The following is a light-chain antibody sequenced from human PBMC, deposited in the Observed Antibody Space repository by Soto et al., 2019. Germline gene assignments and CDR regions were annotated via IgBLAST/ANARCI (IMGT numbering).Light chain of an antibody. J-gene: IGLJ1*01. V-gene: IGLV2-14*01. CDR3: SSKTSSRTPFV. Sequence: QSALTQPASVSGSPGQSITISCTGTSSDVGGYNYVSWYQQHPGNAPRLMIYEVNNRPSGVPNRFSGSKSGNTASLTISGLQAEDEADDYCSSKTSSRTPFVFGTGTKLTVL. CDR2: EVN. CDR1: SSDVGGYNY.